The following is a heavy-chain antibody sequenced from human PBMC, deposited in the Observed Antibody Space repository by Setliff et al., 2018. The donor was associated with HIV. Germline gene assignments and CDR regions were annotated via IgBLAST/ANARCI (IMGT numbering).Heavy chain of an antibody. CDR1: GYSFPNDW. V-gene: IGHV5-51*01. Sequence: GESLKISCKDSGYSFPNDWIGWVRQMPGKGLEWVAIIFPGDSETRYSPSFQGHVTISADKSISTTYLQWSSLRASDTAMYYCARVFSAGWFDSWGQGTLVTVSS. CDR3: ARVFSAGWFDS. D-gene: IGHD6-13*01. CDR2: IFPGDSET. J-gene: IGHJ5*01.